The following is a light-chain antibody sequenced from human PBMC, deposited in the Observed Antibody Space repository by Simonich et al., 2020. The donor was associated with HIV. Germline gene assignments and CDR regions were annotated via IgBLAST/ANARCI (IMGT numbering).Light chain of an antibody. CDR3: VLYMGSGISV. Sequence: QTVVTQEPSFSVSPGGKVTLTCGLSSGSVSTSYYPRWYQQTHGQGPRPLIYSTNTRSSGGPDRFSGSIRGNKAALTSTGAQADDEGDYYCVLYMGSGISVFGGGTKLTVL. V-gene: IGLV8-61*01. J-gene: IGLJ3*02. CDR1: SGSVSTSYY. CDR2: STN.